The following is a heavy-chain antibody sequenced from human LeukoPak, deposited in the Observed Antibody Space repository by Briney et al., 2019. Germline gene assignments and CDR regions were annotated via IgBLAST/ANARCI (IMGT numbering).Heavy chain of an antibody. CDR2: ISSSSSYI. V-gene: IGHV3-21*01. CDR3: ARESSASSGWHWHLSSTFDY. CDR1: GFTFSSYS. Sequence: PGGSLRLSCAASGFTFSSYSMNWVRQAPGKGLEWVSSISSSSSYIYYADSVKGRFTISRDNAKNSLYLQTNSLRDEDTAVYYCARESSASSGWHWHLSSTFDYWGQGTLVTVSS. J-gene: IGHJ4*02. D-gene: IGHD6-19*01.